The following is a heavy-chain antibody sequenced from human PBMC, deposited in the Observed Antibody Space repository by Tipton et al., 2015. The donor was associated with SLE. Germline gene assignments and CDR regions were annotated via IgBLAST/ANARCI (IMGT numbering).Heavy chain of an antibody. CDR2: ISSSSTYI. CDR3: ARDSLIKLPTYHAYSI. Sequence: SLRLSCAASEFTFSSYSMNWVRQAPGKGLEWVASISSSSTYIYYADSLKGRFTISRDNARNSLYLQMNSLRVEDTAVYYCARDSLIKLPTYHAYSIWGQGTMVTVSS. D-gene: IGHD3-10*01. J-gene: IGHJ3*02. V-gene: IGHV3-21*01. CDR1: EFTFSSYS.